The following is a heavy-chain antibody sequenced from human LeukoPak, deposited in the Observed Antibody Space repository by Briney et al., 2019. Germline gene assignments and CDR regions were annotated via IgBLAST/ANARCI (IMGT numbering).Heavy chain of an antibody. CDR2: INPSGGST. Sequence: ASVKVSCKASGYTVTSYDMHWGRQAPGQGLKWMGKINPSGGSTSYAQKYQGRVTMTRDTSTSTVYMELSSLRSEDTAVYYCAREGDSGSYFDYWGQGTLVTVSS. V-gene: IGHV1-46*01. J-gene: IGHJ4*02. CDR3: AREGDSGSYFDY. D-gene: IGHD1-26*01. CDR1: GYTVTSYD.